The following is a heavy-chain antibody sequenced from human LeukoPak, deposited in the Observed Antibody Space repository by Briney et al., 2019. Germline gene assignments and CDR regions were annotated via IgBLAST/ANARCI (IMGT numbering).Heavy chain of an antibody. V-gene: IGHV1-2*02. CDR2: INPNSGDT. CDR1: GYIFTGYY. D-gene: IGHD4-11*01. Sequence: ASVKVSCKTSGYIFTGYYIYWVRQAPGQGLEWMGWINPNSGDTNYAQKFQGRVTMTRDTSISTAYMELSRLRSDDTAVYYCARTSPKEIDYWGQGTLVTVSS. J-gene: IGHJ4*02. CDR3: ARTSPKEIDY.